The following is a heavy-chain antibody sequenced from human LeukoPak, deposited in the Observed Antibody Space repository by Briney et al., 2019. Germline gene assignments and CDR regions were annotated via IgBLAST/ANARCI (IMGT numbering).Heavy chain of an antibody. CDR3: ARARGPELLWFGGPWEYYFDY. J-gene: IGHJ4*02. CDR2: INPNSGGT. Sequence: ASVKVSCKASGYTFTGYYMHWVRQAPGQGLEWMGRINPNSGGTNYAQKFQGRVTMTRDTSISTAYMELSRLRSDDTAVYYCARARGPELLWFGGPWEYYFDYWGQGTLVTVSS. D-gene: IGHD3-10*01. V-gene: IGHV1-2*06. CDR1: GYTFTGYY.